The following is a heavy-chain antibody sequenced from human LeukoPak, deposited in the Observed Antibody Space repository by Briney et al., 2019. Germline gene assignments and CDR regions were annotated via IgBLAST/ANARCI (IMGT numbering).Heavy chain of an antibody. CDR3: ASLEVQGYCSGGSCYPFDY. Sequence: SSETLSLTCTVSGGSISSSSYYWGWVRQAPGKGLEWVSYISSSSSTIYYADSVKGRFTISRDNAKNSLYLQMNSLRAEDTAVYYCASLEVQGYCSGGSCYPFDYWGQGTLVTVSS. V-gene: IGHV3-48*04. CDR1: GGSISSSSYY. CDR2: ISSSSSTI. J-gene: IGHJ4*02. D-gene: IGHD2-15*01.